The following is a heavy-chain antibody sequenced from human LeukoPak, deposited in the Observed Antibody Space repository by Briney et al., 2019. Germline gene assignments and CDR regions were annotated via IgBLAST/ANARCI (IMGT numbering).Heavy chain of an antibody. D-gene: IGHD5-18*01. V-gene: IGHV3-23*01. Sequence: GGSLRLSCAASGFTFRSYAMSRVRQAPGKGLEWVSAISGSGGSTYYADSVKGRFTISRDNSKNTLYLQMNSLRAEDTAVYYCAKGTNTAMATTDYWGQGTLVTVSS. J-gene: IGHJ4*02. CDR2: ISGSGGST. CDR3: AKGTNTAMATTDY. CDR1: GFTFRSYA.